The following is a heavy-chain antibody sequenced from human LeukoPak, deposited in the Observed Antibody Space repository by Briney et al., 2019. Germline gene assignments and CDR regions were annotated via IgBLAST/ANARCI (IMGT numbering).Heavy chain of an antibody. Sequence: LGGSLRLSCAASGFTFSSYWMHWVRQAPGKGLVWVSRINRDGSSTSYADSVKGRFTISRDNAKNALYLQMNSLRAEDTAVYYCARSAHCSGGSCYSPFDYWGQGTLVTVSS. V-gene: IGHV3-74*01. CDR3: ARSAHCSGGSCYSPFDY. J-gene: IGHJ4*02. CDR1: GFTFSSYW. D-gene: IGHD2-15*01. CDR2: INRDGSST.